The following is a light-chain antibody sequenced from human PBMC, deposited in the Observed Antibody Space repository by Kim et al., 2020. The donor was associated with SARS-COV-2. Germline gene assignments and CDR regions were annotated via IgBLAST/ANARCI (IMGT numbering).Light chain of an antibody. CDR3: QTWDSRTAIYV. CDR2: QNN. J-gene: IGLJ1*01. Sequence: PGQTASITCSGDNLGYKFAGWYQQKPGQSPIMVMYQNNKRPSGIPERFSGSNSGNTATLTISGTQPMDEADYYCQTWDSRTAIYVFGTGTKVTVL. V-gene: IGLV3-1*01. CDR1: NLGYKF.